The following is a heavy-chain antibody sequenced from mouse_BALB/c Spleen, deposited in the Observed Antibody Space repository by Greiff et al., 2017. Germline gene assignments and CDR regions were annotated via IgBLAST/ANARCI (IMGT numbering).Heavy chain of an antibody. CDR1: GFTFSSYA. Sequence: EVQLVESGGGLVKPGGSLKLSCAASGFTFSSYAMSWVRQTPEKRLEWVASISSGGSTYYPDTVKGRFTISRDNAKNTLYLQMSSLKSEDTAMYYCARHEGLWFAYWGQGTLVTVSA. CDR2: ISSGGST. V-gene: IGHV5-6-5*01. J-gene: IGHJ3*01. CDR3: ARHEGLWFAY.